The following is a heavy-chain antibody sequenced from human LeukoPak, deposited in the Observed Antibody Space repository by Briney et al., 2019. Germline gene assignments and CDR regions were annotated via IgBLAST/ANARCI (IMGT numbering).Heavy chain of an antibody. CDR1: GYTFTSYG. Sequence: ASVKISCKASGYTFTSYGISWVRQATGQGLEWMGWMNPNSGNTGYAQKFQGRVTITRNTSISTAYMELSSLRSEDTAVYYCARAMLITRYDSSGYYYHGIAFDIWGQGTMVTVSS. CDR3: ARAMLITRYDSSGYYYHGIAFDI. V-gene: IGHV1-8*03. J-gene: IGHJ3*02. D-gene: IGHD3-22*01. CDR2: MNPNSGNT.